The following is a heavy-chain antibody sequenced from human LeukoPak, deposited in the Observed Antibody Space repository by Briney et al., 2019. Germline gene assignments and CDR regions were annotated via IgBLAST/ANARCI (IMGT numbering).Heavy chain of an antibody. J-gene: IGHJ6*02. Sequence: KPSETLSLTFTVSGGSISSYYWSWIRKPPGKGLEWIGYIYYSGSTNYNPSLKSRVTISVDTSKNQFSLKLSSVTAADTAVYYCARDLAAAGTTYYGMDVWGQGTTVTVSS. V-gene: IGHV4-59*01. D-gene: IGHD6-13*01. CDR2: IYYSGST. CDR3: ARDLAAAGTTYYGMDV. CDR1: GGSISSYY.